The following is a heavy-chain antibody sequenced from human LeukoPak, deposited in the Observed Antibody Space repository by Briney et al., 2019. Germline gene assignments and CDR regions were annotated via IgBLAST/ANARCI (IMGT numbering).Heavy chain of an antibody. CDR3: ARDLYGYCSGGRCSGRFDP. V-gene: IGHV1-18*01. Sequence: ASVKVSCKASGYTFTSYGISWVLQAPGQGLEWMGWISAYNGNTNYAQKLQGRVTMTTDTSTSTAYMELRSLRSDDTAVYYCARDLYGYCSGGRCSGRFDPWGQGTLVTVSS. J-gene: IGHJ5*02. D-gene: IGHD2-15*01. CDR2: ISAYNGNT. CDR1: GYTFTSYG.